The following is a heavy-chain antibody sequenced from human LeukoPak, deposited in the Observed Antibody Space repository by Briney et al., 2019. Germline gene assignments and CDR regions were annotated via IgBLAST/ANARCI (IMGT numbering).Heavy chain of an antibody. CDR2: IYSGGST. CDR3: ARGGGGIAVAGYYFDY. D-gene: IGHD6-19*01. Sequence: GGSLRLSCAASEFSVGSNYMTWVRQAPGKGLEWVSLIYSGGSTYYADSVKGRFTISRDNSKNTLYLQMNSLRAEDTAVYYCARGGGGIAVAGYYFDYWGQGTLVTVSS. V-gene: IGHV3-66*01. J-gene: IGHJ4*02. CDR1: EFSVGSNY.